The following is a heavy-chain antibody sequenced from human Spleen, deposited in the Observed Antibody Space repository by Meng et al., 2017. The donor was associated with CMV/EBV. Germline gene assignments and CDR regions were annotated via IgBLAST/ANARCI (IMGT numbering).Heavy chain of an antibody. CDR2: IIPIFGTA. CDR3: ARGTAMAPYYYGMDV. CDR1: GGTFSSYA. J-gene: IGHJ6*02. Sequence: SVKVSCKASGGTFSSYAISWVRQAPGQGLEWMGGIIPIFGTANYAQKFQGRVTITTDESTSTAYMELSSLRSEDTAVYYCARGTAMAPYYYGMDVWGQGTTVTVSS. D-gene: IGHD5-18*01. V-gene: IGHV1-69*05.